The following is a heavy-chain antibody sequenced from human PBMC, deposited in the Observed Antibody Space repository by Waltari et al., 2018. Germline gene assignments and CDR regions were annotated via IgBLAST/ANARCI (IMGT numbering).Heavy chain of an antibody. J-gene: IGHJ5*02. CDR3: AKGKGSSPTGSWFDP. CDR1: GFTFSSYA. Sequence: EVQLLESGGGLVQPGGSLRLSCAASGFTFSSYAMSWVRQAPGTGLEWVSAISGSGGSKYYGNSVKGRFTISRDNSKNTLYLQMNGLRAEDTAVYYCAKGKGSSPTGSWFDPWGQGTLVTVSS. D-gene: IGHD6-13*01. V-gene: IGHV3-23*01. CDR2: ISGSGGSK.